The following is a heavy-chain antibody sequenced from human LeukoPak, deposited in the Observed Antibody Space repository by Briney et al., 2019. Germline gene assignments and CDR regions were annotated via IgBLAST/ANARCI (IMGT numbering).Heavy chain of an antibody. CDR2: IYYSGST. D-gene: IGHD7-27*01. CDR3: ARGFRGDNFDY. V-gene: IGHV4-39*01. CDR1: GDSISSSSSY. J-gene: IGHJ4*02. Sequence: SETLSLTCTVSGDSISSSSSYWGWIRQPPGEGLEWIGSIYYSGSTYYNTSLKSRVTISVDTSKNQFSLKLSSVTAADTAVYFCARGFRGDNFDYWGQGTLVTVSS.